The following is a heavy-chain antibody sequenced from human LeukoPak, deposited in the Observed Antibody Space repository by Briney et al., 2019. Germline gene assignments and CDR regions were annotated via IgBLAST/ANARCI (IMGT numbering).Heavy chain of an antibody. J-gene: IGHJ5*02. CDR2: IGASGGNT. V-gene: IGHV3-23*01. Sequence: GGSLRLSCAASGFTFRNYVMSWVRQAPGKGPEWVSAIGASGGNTCYADSVKGRFTISRDNSKNTLYLQMSSPRVEDTALYYCAKTSDAGFDPWGQGTLVTVSS. CDR1: GFTFRNYV. CDR3: AKTSDAGFDP.